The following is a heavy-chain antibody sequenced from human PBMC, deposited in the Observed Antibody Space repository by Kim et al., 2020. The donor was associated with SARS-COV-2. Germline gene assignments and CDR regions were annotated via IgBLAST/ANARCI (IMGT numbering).Heavy chain of an antibody. CDR3: SRHSRVGPYYYGMDV. D-gene: IGHD2-2*01. Sequence: GGSLRLSCAASGFIVSSNYMSWVRQAPGKGLEWVSIIYSAGSTYYLESLKSRFTISRDNSKNTFYLQMNSLIAEDTAVYYCSRHSRVGPYYYGMDVWSQGTTVTVSS. V-gene: IGHV3-53*01. J-gene: IGHJ6*02. CDR1: GFIVSSNY. CDR2: IYSAGST.